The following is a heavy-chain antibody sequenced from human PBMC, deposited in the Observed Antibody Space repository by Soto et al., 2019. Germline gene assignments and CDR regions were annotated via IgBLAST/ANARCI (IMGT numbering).Heavy chain of an antibody. CDR3: ARRRYYDFWSGFDY. CDR1: GYSISSGYY. V-gene: IGHV4-38-2*01. Sequence: SETLSLTCAVSGYSISSGYYWGWIRQPPGKGLEWIGSIYHSGSTYYNPSLKSRVTISVDTSKNQFSLKLSSVTAADTAVYYCARRRYYDFWSGFDYWGQGTLVTVSS. D-gene: IGHD3-3*01. J-gene: IGHJ4*02. CDR2: IYHSGST.